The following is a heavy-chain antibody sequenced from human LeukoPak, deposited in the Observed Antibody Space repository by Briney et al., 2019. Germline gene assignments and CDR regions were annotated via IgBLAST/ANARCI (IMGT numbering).Heavy chain of an antibody. D-gene: IGHD3-22*01. Sequence: GGSLRLSCAASGFTVSSNYMSWVRQAPGKGLEWVSIIYSGGSTFYADSVKGRFTISRDNAKNSLYLQMSSLRAEDTAVYYCARDTRHYYDTSGYIRIEGSQDFDYWGQGTLVTVSS. CDR1: GFTVSSNY. J-gene: IGHJ4*02. CDR3: ARDTRHYYDTSGYIRIEGSQDFDY. CDR2: IYSGGST. V-gene: IGHV3-53*01.